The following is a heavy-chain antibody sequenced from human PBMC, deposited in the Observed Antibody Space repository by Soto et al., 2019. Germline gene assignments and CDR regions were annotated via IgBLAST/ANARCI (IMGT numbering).Heavy chain of an antibody. J-gene: IGHJ5*02. CDR1: GFTFSDYY. D-gene: IGHD6-13*01. CDR2: ISSSGSTI. CDR3: ARTSRSIAAAGTFDP. V-gene: IGHV3-11*01. Sequence: VGSLRLSCAASGFTFSDYYMSWIRQAPGKGLEWVSYISSSGSTIYYADSVKGRFTISRDNAKNSLYLQMNSLRAEDTAVYYCARTSRSIAAAGTFDPWGQGTLVTVSS.